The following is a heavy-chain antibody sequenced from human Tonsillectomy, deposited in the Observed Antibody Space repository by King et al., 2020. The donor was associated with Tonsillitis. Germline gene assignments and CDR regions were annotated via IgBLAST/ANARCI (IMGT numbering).Heavy chain of an antibody. D-gene: IGHD6-19*01. CDR3: ARAILSSGWYSARYYYYYGMDV. CDR2: ISSSSSTI. J-gene: IGHJ6*02. V-gene: IGHV3-48*02. Sequence: VQLVESGGGLVQPGGSLRLSCAASGFTFSSYSMNWVRQAPGKGLEWVSYISSSSSTIYYADSVKGRFTISRDNAKNSLYLQMNSLRDEDTAVCYCARAILSSGWYSARYYYYYGMDVWGQGTTVTVSS. CDR1: GFTFSSYS.